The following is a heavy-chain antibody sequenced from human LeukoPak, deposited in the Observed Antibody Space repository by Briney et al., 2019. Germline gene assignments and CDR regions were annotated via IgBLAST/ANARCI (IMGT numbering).Heavy chain of an antibody. V-gene: IGHV3-23*01. Sequence: PGGSLRLSCEGSGFTFNNYAMSWVRQAPGKGPEWVSGISASGGRTHYADSVKGRFTISRDSSKNTVFLQMNSLRAEDTALYYCAKDANGDWVGGFDMWGQGTMVTVSS. CDR3: AKDANGDWVGGFDM. CDR1: GFTFNNYA. D-gene: IGHD2-21*01. J-gene: IGHJ3*02. CDR2: ISASGGRT.